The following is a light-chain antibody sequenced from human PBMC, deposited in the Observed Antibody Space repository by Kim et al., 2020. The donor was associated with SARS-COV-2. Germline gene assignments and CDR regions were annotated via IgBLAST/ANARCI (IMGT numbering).Light chain of an antibody. CDR1: QSITTL. J-gene: IGKJ2*01. V-gene: IGKV1-39*01. Sequence: DIQMTQSPSSLSAFVGDRVTITCRASQSITTLLNWYQQKPGKAPNLLIYSASSLQSGVPSRFSGSASGTDFSLTISSLHPEDFATYFCQQSYTFPFTFGQGTKLEI. CDR2: SAS. CDR3: QQSYTFPFT.